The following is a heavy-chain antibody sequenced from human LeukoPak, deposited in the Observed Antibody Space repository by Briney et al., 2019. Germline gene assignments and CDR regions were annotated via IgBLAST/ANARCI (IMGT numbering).Heavy chain of an antibody. CDR1: GSTFTSYG. J-gene: IGHJ4*02. V-gene: IGHV1-18*01. Sequence: ASVKFSGKASGSTFTSYGISWVRQAPGQGLEGMGWIIAYNGNTNYAQKLQGRVTMTTDTSTSTAYMELRSLRSDDTAVYYGARESYDFWSGYRYYFDYWGQGTLVTVSS. CDR2: IIAYNGNT. CDR3: ARESYDFWSGYRYYFDY. D-gene: IGHD3-3*01.